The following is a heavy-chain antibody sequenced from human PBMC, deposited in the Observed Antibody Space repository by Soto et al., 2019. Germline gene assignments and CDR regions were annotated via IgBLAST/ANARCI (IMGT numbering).Heavy chain of an antibody. J-gene: IGHJ5*02. CDR1: GGSISSYY. V-gene: IGHV4-59*01. CDR3: ARGASSGWYGFDP. Sequence: SETLSLTCTVSGGSISSYYWSWIRQPPGKGLEWIGYIYYSGSTNYNPSLKSRVTISVDTSKNQFSLKLSSVTAADTAVYYCARGASSGWYGFDPWGQGTLVTVSS. D-gene: IGHD6-19*01. CDR2: IYYSGST.